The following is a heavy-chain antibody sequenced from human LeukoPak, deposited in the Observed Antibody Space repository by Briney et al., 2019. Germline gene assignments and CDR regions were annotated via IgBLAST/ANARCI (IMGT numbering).Heavy chain of an antibody. J-gene: IGHJ6*02. CDR1: GFTFSSYP. V-gene: IGHV3-30*04. Sequence: GGSLRLSCAASGFTFSSYPMHWVRQAPGKGLEWVAVISYDGSNKYYADSVKGRFTISRDNSKNTLYLQMNSLRAEDTAVYYCAKDWDIVVVVAAISMDVWGQGTTVTVSS. CDR2: ISYDGSNK. CDR3: AKDWDIVVVVAAISMDV. D-gene: IGHD2-15*01.